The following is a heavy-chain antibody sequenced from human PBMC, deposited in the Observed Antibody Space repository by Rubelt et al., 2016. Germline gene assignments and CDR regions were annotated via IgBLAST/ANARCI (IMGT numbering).Heavy chain of an antibody. D-gene: IGHD3-16*01. CDR2: INGGNGKT. Sequence: QVQLVQSGAEVKKPGASVKVSCKASGYTFTSYAMHWVRQAPGQRLEWMGWINGGNGKTKYSQRFKGRVNITRDTSASTAYMELSSMRSEDTAVYYCARKGYGYGMDVWGQGTTVTVSS. V-gene: IGHV1-3*01. J-gene: IGHJ6*02. CDR1: GYTFTSYA. CDR3: ARKGYGYGMDV.